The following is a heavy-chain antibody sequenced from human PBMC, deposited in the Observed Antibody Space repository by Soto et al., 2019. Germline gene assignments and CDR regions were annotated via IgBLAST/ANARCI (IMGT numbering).Heavy chain of an antibody. CDR2: IYSSGST. D-gene: IGHD1-1*01. Sequence: QMQLQESGPGLVKPSETLSLTCTVSGGSINSYHWSWIRQSPGKGLEWIGNIYSSGSTNYNPSLKSRVTISVDTSKRQFSLKLSSVTAADTAVYYCARDRNGIVDYWGQGTLVTVSS. CDR3: ARDRNGIVDY. CDR1: GGSINSYH. J-gene: IGHJ4*02. V-gene: IGHV4-59*01.